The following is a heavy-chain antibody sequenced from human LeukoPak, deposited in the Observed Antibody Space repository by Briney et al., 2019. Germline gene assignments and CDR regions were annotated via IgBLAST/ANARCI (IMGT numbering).Heavy chain of an antibody. Sequence: GGSLRLSCAASGCTFSDYYMTWLRQAPGKGLEWVSYITGRGTNTNYADSVKGRFTISRDNAKNSLYLQMNSLRAEDTAAYYCGRGNYRVDVWGQGTTVTVSS. CDR1: GCTFSDYY. CDR2: ITGRGTNT. CDR3: GRGNYRVDV. J-gene: IGHJ6*02. V-gene: IGHV3-11*05.